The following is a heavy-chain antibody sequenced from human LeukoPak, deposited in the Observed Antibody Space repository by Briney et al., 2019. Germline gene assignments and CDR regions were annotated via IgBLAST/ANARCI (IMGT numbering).Heavy chain of an antibody. J-gene: IGHJ4*02. V-gene: IGHV4-38-2*01. CDR2: IYHSGST. D-gene: IGHD4-17*01. CDR3: ATSVRTTGNFDY. Sequence: SETLSLTCAVSGYSISSGYYWGWIRQPPGKGLEGIGSIYHSGSTYYNPSLKSRVTISVDTSKNQFSLKLSSVTAADTAVYYCATSVRTTGNFDYWGQGTLVPVSS. CDR1: GYSISSGYY.